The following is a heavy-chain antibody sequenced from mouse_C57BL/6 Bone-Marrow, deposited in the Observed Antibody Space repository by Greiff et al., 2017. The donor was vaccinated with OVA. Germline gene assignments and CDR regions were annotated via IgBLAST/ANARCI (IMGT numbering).Heavy chain of an antibody. CDR2: IDPANGNT. Sequence: VQLQQSVAELVRPGASVKLSCTASGFNIKNTYMHWVKQRPEQGLEWIGRIDPANGNTKYAPKFQGKATITADTSSNTAYLQLSSLTSEDTAIYYGARWDTTPPGPFDYWGQGTTLTVSS. CDR1: GFNIKNTY. J-gene: IGHJ2*01. CDR3: ARWDTTPPGPFDY. D-gene: IGHD1-1*01. V-gene: IGHV14-3*01.